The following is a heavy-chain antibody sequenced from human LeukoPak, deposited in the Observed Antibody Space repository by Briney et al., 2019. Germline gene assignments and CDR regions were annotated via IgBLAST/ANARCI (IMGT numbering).Heavy chain of an antibody. CDR2: IYYSGST. J-gene: IGHJ4*02. Sequence: SETLSLTRSVSGGSISSHYWSWIRQPPGKGLEWIGYIYYSGSTNYNPSLKSRVTISVDTSKNQFSLKLSSVTAADTAVDYCAGERTTYIDYWGQGTLVTVSS. CDR1: GGSISSHY. V-gene: IGHV4-59*11. CDR3: AGERTTYIDY. D-gene: IGHD1/OR15-1a*01.